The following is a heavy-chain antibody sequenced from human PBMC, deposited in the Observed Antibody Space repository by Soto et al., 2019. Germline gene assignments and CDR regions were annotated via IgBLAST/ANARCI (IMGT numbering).Heavy chain of an antibody. Sequence: SETLSLTCAVSGGSISSGGYSWSWIRQPPGRGLEWIGYIYHSGSTYYNPSLKSRVTISVDRSKNQFSLKLSSVTAADTAVYYCARDLWSPSEPGGFDPWGQGTLVTVSS. D-gene: IGHD3-3*01. CDR2: IYHSGST. V-gene: IGHV4-30-2*01. CDR1: GGSISSGGYS. CDR3: ARDLWSPSEPGGFDP. J-gene: IGHJ5*02.